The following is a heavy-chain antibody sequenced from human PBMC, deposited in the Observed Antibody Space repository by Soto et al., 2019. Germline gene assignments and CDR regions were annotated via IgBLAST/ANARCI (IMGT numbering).Heavy chain of an antibody. Sequence: SETLSLTCAVYGGSFSGYCWSWIRQPPGKGLEWIGEISHSGTTNYNPSLKSRVTISVDTSKNQFSQKLSSVTAADTAVYYCVSSPFRGAIKPPGLYYYYGMDVWGQGTTVTVSS. CDR2: ISHSGTT. CDR3: VSSPFRGAIKPPGLYYYYGMDV. J-gene: IGHJ6*02. V-gene: IGHV4-34*01. D-gene: IGHD3-10*01. CDR1: GGSFSGYC.